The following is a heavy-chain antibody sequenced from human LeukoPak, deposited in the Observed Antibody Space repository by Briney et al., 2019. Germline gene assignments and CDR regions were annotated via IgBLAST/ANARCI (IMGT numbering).Heavy chain of an antibody. D-gene: IGHD6-13*01. J-gene: IGHJ5*01. Sequence: GESLKISCKGAGYSFTSYWISWVRQMPGKGLEWMGRIDPSDSYTNYSPSFQGHVTISADKSISTAYLQWSSLKASDTAMYYCARQMIAAAGTLSNPADSWGQGTLVTVSS. CDR1: GYSFTSYW. CDR2: IDPSDSYT. V-gene: IGHV5-10-1*01. CDR3: ARQMIAAAGTLSNPADS.